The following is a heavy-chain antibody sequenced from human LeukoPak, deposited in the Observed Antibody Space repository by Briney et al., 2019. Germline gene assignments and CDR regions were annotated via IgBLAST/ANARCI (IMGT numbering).Heavy chain of an antibody. CDR2: ISSSSSTI. Sequence: PGGSLRLSCAASGFTFSSYSMNWVRQAPGKGLEWVSYISSSSSTIYYADSVKGRFTISRDNAQNALYLQMSSLRDEDTAVYFCARDLNVWGQGTLVTVSS. J-gene: IGHJ4*02. D-gene: IGHD2-8*01. CDR3: ARDLNV. V-gene: IGHV3-48*02. CDR1: GFTFSSYS.